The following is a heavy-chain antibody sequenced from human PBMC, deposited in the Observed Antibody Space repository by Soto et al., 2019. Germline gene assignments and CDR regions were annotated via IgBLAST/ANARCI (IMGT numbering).Heavy chain of an antibody. CDR1: GLTFSSYS. CDR3: ARGGGSYRN. J-gene: IGHJ4*02. CDR2: ISGGSDTI. Sequence: GESLKISCAVSGLTFSSYSFNWVRQTPGKGLEWISHISGGSDTIYYADSVKGRFTISRDNAKNALFLQMNSLRGDDTALYYCARGGGSYRNWGQGTLVTVSS. D-gene: IGHD1-26*01. V-gene: IGHV3-48*04.